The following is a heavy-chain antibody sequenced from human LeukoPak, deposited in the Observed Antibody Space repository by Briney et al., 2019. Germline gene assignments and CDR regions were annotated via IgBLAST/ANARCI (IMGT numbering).Heavy chain of an antibody. D-gene: IGHD2-2*01. J-gene: IGHJ6*02. CDR1: GFTFSAYA. CDR3: AKKADIVVVPAIYYYGMDV. CDR2: ISGSGGST. V-gene: IGHV3-23*01. Sequence: PGGSLRLSCAASGFTFSAYAMTWVRQAPGKGQEWVSAISGSGGSTYYADSVKGRFTISRDNSKNTLYLQMNSLRAEDTAVYYCAKKADIVVVPAIYYYGMDVWGQGTTVTVSS.